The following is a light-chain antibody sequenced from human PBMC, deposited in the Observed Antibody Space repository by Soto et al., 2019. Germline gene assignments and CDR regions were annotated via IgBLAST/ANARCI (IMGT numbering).Light chain of an antibody. CDR2: EIN. CDR1: SSDVGGYNY. J-gene: IGLJ1*01. CDR3: NSYVGSNNYV. V-gene: IGLV2-8*01. Sequence: QSALTQPASVSGSPGQSITISCTGTSSDVGGYNYVSWYQQHPGKAPKLVIYEINKRPSGVPHRFSGSKSGNTASLTVSGLQADDEADYYCNSYVGSNNYVFGTGTKLTVL.